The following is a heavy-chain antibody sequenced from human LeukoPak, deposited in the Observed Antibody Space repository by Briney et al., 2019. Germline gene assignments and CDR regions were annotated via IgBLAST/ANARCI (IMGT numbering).Heavy chain of an antibody. Sequence: ASVKVSCKASGYTFTCYSISWVRQAPGQGLEWMGWISAYNGNTIYAQKVKGRVTMTTDTSTSTAYMELRSLKSDDTAVYYCARASYCSGGSCYSDYWGQGTLVTVSS. CDR1: GYTFTCYS. D-gene: IGHD2-15*01. CDR2: ISAYNGNT. V-gene: IGHV1-18*01. J-gene: IGHJ4*02. CDR3: ARASYCSGGSCYSDY.